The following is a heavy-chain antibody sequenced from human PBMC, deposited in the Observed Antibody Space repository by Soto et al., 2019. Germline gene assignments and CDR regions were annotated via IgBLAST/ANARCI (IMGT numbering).Heavy chain of an antibody. V-gene: IGHV1-18*01. D-gene: IGHD5-12*01. CDR2: VSAYNGNT. J-gene: IGHJ6*02. Sequence: QVQLVQSGAEVKKPGASVKVSCKASGYTFTSYGISWLRQAPGQGPEWMGWVSAYNGNTNYAQKLQGRVTMTNDTSTMTACMELRSLRSDDTAVYYCARDVPYDGPGLASPYYYYYGMDVWGQGTTVTVSS. CDR3: ARDVPYDGPGLASPYYYYYGMDV. CDR1: GYTFTSYG.